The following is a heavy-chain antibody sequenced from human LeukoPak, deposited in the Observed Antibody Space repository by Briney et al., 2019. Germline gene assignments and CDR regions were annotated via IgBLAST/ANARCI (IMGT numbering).Heavy chain of an antibody. Sequence: PSETLSLTCTVSGGSISSSSYYWGWIRQPPGKGLKWIGSIYYSGSTYFNPSLKSRVTISMDTSKNQFSLKLSSVTAADTAVYYCARENLDSFEYWGQGTLVTVSS. V-gene: IGHV4-39*07. J-gene: IGHJ4*02. CDR1: GGSISSSSYY. CDR2: IYYSGST. CDR3: ARENLDSFEY. D-gene: IGHD3-22*01.